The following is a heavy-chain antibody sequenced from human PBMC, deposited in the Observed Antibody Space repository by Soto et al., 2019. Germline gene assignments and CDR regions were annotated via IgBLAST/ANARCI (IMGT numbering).Heavy chain of an antibody. CDR3: TRDARNYSGSIRHLDY. Sequence: QPGGSLRLSCAAPGFTFSSYEMNWVRQAPGKGLEWVSYINSDGSTIYYADSVKGRFTISRDNAKNSLYLQMNSLRAEDTAVYYCTRDARNYSGSIRHLDYWGQGTLVTVSS. J-gene: IGHJ4*02. CDR2: INSDGSTI. V-gene: IGHV3-48*03. CDR1: GFTFSSYE. D-gene: IGHD1-26*01.